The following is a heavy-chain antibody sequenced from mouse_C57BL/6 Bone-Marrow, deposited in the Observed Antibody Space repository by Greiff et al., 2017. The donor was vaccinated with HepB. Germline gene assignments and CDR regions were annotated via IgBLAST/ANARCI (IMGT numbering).Heavy chain of an antibody. CDR1: GYSFTGYF. Sequence: VHVKQSGPELVKPGDSVKISCKASGYSFTGYFMNWVMQSHGKSLEWIGRINPYNGDTFYNQKFKGKATLTVDKSSSTAHMELRSLTSEDSAVYYCARDYYGSPGWYFDVWGTGTTVTVSS. CDR2: INPYNGDT. V-gene: IGHV1-20*01. D-gene: IGHD1-1*01. J-gene: IGHJ1*03. CDR3: ARDYYGSPGWYFDV.